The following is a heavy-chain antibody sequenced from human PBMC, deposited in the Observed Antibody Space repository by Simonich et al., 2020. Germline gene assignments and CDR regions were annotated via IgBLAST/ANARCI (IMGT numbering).Heavy chain of an antibody. CDR1: GGSISSSSYY. CDR2: IYYGGAP. D-gene: IGHD7-27*01. Sequence: QLQLQESGPGLVKPSETLSLTCTVSGGSISSSSYYWGWIRQPPGKGLEWIGRIYYGGAPYYNPSLKSRFTISVDTSKNQFSRKLSSVTAADTAVYYWARHAAGVFDYWGQGTLVTVSS. V-gene: IGHV4-39*01. J-gene: IGHJ4*02. CDR3: ARHAAGVFDY.